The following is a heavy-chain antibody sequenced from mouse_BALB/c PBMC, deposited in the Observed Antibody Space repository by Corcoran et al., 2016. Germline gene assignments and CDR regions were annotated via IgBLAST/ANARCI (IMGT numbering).Heavy chain of an antibody. Sequence: QVQLQQSGPELVKPGALVKLSCKSSGYTFTCYAINGVKQRPGQGHEWNGWISPGDGSTKYNEKFKGKATLTADKSSSTAYIQLSSLTSENSAVYFCARSLRGFDYWGQGTTLTVSS. V-gene: IGHV1S56*01. CDR1: GYTFTCYA. D-gene: IGHD1-1*01. CDR3: ARSLRGFDY. J-gene: IGHJ2*01. CDR2: ISPGDGST.